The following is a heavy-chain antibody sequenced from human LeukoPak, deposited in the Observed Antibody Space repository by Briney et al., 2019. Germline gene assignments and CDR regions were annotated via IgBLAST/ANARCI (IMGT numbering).Heavy chain of an antibody. D-gene: IGHD2-8*01. J-gene: IGHJ4*02. Sequence: GGSLRLSCAASGFTFSNYAMYWVRQAPGKGLEWVAVISYDENNKYYTDSVKGRFTISRDNSKNTLYLQMNSLRAEDAAVYYCARSQWSDYWGQGTLVTASS. CDR2: ISYDENNK. V-gene: IGHV3-30-3*01. CDR1: GFTFSNYA. CDR3: ARSQWSDY.